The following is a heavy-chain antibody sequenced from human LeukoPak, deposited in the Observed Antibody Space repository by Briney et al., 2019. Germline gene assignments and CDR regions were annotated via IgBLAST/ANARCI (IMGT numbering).Heavy chain of an antibody. CDR3: VRGAPFDY. V-gene: IGHV3-74*01. D-gene: IGHD1-26*01. J-gene: IGHJ4*02. CDR1: GFTFTSFW. CDR2: INSDGTST. Sequence: PGGSLRLSCAASGFTFTSFWMHWVRRAPRKGLVWVSRINSDGTSTSYADSVKGRFTISRDNAKHMLYLEMNSLRVDDTSVYYCVRGAPFDYWGQGTLVTVSS.